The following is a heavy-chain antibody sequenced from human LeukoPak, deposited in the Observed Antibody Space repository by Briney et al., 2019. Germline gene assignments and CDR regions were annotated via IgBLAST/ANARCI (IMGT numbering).Heavy chain of an antibody. V-gene: IGHV1-18*01. Sequence: GASVKVSCKASGYTFTSYPISWVRQAPGQGPEWMGWITTYNGNANYALKLQGRVTMSTDTSKSQVYMDLTGLRSDDTAVYYCARGYDDGDYVGDFDDWGEGTLVTV. CDR2: ITTYNGNA. D-gene: IGHD4-17*01. CDR1: GYTFTSYP. J-gene: IGHJ4*02. CDR3: ARGYDDGDYVGDFDD.